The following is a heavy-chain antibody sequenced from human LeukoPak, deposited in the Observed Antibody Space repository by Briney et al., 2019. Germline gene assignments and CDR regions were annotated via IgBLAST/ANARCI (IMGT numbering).Heavy chain of an antibody. D-gene: IGHD3-10*01. Sequence: ASVKVSCKASGYTFTSYGISWVRQAPGQGLEWMGWINPNSGGTNYAQKFQGRVTMTRDTSISTAYMELSRLRSDDTAVYYCARENYYGSGRGPNWFDPWGQGTLVTVSS. CDR2: INPNSGGT. V-gene: IGHV1-2*02. CDR1: GYTFTSYG. CDR3: ARENYYGSGRGPNWFDP. J-gene: IGHJ5*02.